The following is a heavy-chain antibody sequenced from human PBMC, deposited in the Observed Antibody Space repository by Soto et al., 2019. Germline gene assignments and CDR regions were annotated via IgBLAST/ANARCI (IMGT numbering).Heavy chain of an antibody. V-gene: IGHV3-66*01. CDR2: IYRDGRT. CDR1: GFTVINTY. Sequence: QLVESGGGLVQPGGSLRLSCAASGFTVINTYLSWVRQAPGKGLEWVSVIYRDGRTYYADSVKGRFTISRDHSKNTLHLQMNSLRAEDTAVYYCTRDPVDSPVFDYWGQGTLVTVSS. D-gene: IGHD2-15*01. J-gene: IGHJ4*02. CDR3: TRDPVDSPVFDY.